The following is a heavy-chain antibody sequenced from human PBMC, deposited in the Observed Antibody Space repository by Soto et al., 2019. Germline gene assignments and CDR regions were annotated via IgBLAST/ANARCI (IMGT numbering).Heavy chain of an antibody. CDR1: GGSFGSSA. CDR2: IIPVFDKA. CDR3: SRLRRDWGDAFDL. J-gene: IGHJ3*01. D-gene: IGHD3-16*01. V-gene: IGHV1-69*01. Sequence: QVQLVQSGADVKKPGSSVKVSCKASGGSFGSSAISWVRQAPAQGLEWMGEIIPVFDKANYAQNVQGRLTITADEPTGTVFMQLSSLSSEDTAVYFCSRLRRDWGDAFDLWGLGTLVTVSS.